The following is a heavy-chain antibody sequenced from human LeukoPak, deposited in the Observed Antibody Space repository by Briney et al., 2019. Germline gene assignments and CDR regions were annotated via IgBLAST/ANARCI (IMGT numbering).Heavy chain of an antibody. J-gene: IGHJ4*02. CDR1: GFTFSSYV. Sequence: AGGSLRLSCAASGFTFSSYVMHWVRQAPGKGLEWVAVIWYDGSNKYYADSVKGRFTISRDNSKNTLYLQMNSLRAEDTAVYYCARDLAYSSSTLDYWGQGTLVTVSS. V-gene: IGHV3-33*01. D-gene: IGHD6-6*01. CDR2: IWYDGSNK. CDR3: ARDLAYSSSTLDY.